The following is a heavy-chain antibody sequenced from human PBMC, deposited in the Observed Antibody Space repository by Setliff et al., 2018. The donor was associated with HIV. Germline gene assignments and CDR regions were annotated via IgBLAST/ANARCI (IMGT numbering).Heavy chain of an antibody. CDR2: INPDTGGT. CDR1: GYTFTDYY. Sequence: ASVKVSCKASGYTFTDYYIHWVRQAPGQGLEWMGWINPDTGGTNSAQRFQGRVTMTRDMSITTAYMELSSLKSDDTAMYYCARNGPGIVPRRVGFDPWGQGTQVTVSS. CDR3: ARNGPGIVPRRVGFDP. D-gene: IGHD1-26*01. V-gene: IGHV1-2*02. J-gene: IGHJ5*02.